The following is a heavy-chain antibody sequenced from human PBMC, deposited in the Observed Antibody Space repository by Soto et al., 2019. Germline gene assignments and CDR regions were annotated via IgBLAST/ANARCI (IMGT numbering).Heavy chain of an antibody. Sequence: QVQLVQSGAEVKKPGSSVKVSCKASGGTFSSYAISWVRQAPGQGLEWMGGIIPIFGTANYAQKFQGRVTTTADQSTSTAYMELSSLRSEDTAVYYGARGPGVYSSSGTLYYYYGMDVWGQGTTVTVSS. CDR3: ARGPGVYSSSGTLYYYYGMDV. V-gene: IGHV1-69*01. J-gene: IGHJ6*02. CDR1: GGTFSSYA. CDR2: IIPIFGTA. D-gene: IGHD6-6*01.